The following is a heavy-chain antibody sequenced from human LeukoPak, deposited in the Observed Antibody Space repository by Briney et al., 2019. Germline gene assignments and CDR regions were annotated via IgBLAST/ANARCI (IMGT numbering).Heavy chain of an antibody. D-gene: IGHD6-19*01. Sequence: GGSLRLSCAGSGFTFSSYSMSWVRQAPGKGLEWVSSISSSSSYIYYADSVNGRFPISRDNAKNSLYLQMNSLRADDTALYYCAKDRYTSGWYDLEYWGQGTLVTVSS. CDR3: AKDRYTSGWYDLEY. J-gene: IGHJ4*02. CDR1: GFTFSSYS. V-gene: IGHV3-21*04. CDR2: ISSSSSYI.